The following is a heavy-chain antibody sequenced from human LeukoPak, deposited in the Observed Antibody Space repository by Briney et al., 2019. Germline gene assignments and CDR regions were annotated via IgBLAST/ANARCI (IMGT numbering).Heavy chain of an antibody. CDR3: AKSIAGTHDGFDI. Sequence: SETLSLTCTVSGGSISSGDYYWSWIRQPPGKGLEWIGYIYYSGSTYYNPSLKSRVTISEDTSKNQFSLKLSSVTAADTAVYYCAKSIAGTHDGFDIWGQGTTVTVSS. D-gene: IGHD2-21*01. CDR2: IYYSGST. V-gene: IGHV4-30-4*01. J-gene: IGHJ3*02. CDR1: GGSISSGDYY.